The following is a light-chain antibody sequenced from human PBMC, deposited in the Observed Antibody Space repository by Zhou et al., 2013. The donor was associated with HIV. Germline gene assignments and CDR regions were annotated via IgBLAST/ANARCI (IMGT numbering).Light chain of an antibody. Sequence: DIQMTQSPSTLSASVGDSVTITCRASQSISAWLAWYQQEPGKVPKLLIYKASDLESGVPSRFSGSGSGTAFTLTISSLRPEDFATYYCQQYNSYPYTFGQGTKLEIK. CDR1: QSISAW. J-gene: IGKJ2*01. CDR3: QQYNSYPYT. CDR2: KAS. V-gene: IGKV1-5*03.